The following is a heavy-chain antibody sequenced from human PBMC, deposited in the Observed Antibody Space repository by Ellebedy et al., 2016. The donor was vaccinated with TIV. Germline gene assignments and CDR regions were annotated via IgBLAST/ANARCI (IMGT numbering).Heavy chain of an antibody. Sequence: AASVKVSCKASGYTFSLYYIHLVRQAPGQGLEWMGWINPNSGVTNFAPRFQGRVTLTRDTSTSTAYMELSSLRSDDTAVYYCAREPLPSNTQEWTQGRDSWGQGTLVTVSS. CDR3: AREPLPSNTQEWTQGRDS. D-gene: IGHD3-3*01. J-gene: IGHJ4*02. CDR2: INPNSGVT. CDR1: GYTFSLYY. V-gene: IGHV1-2*02.